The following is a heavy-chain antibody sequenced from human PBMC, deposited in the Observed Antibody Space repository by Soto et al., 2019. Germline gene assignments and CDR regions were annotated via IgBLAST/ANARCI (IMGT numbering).Heavy chain of an antibody. D-gene: IGHD2-21*01. J-gene: IGHJ3*02. Sequence: EVQVVESGGGLVKPGGYLRLSCTASGFSFSSFSMDWVRQAPGKGLEWVSSMSSSSSHIYYADSVKGRFTISRDNAKNSLYLQMNSLRAEDTAVYYCTTEATGHGDLAIWGQGTMVTVSS. CDR2: MSSSSSHI. CDR1: GFSFSSFS. CDR3: TTEATGHGDLAI. V-gene: IGHV3-21*01.